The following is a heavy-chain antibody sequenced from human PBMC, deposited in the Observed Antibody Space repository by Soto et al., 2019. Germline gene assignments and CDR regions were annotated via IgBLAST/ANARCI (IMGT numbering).Heavy chain of an antibody. CDR1: GGSISSGGYY. Sequence: SETLSLTCTFSGGSISSGGYYWSWIRQHPGKGLEWIGYIYYSGSTYYNPSLKSRVTISVDTSKNQFSLKLSSVTAADTAVYYCARATGSWFDPWGQGTLVTVSS. CDR3: ARATGSWFDP. J-gene: IGHJ5*02. CDR2: IYYSGST. V-gene: IGHV4-31*03.